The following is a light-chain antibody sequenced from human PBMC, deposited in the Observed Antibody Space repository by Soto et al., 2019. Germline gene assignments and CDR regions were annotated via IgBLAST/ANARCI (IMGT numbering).Light chain of an antibody. V-gene: IGKV1-39*01. Sequence: DIQMTQSPSSLSASVGDRVTITCRASQSSSSYLNWYQQKPGKAPKLLIYAASSLQSGVPSRFSGSGAGTDFALTISSLQREDFATYYCRQSDSTLPTFVQGTQVQRK. J-gene: IGKJ1*01. CDR3: RQSDSTLPT. CDR1: QSSSSY. CDR2: AAS.